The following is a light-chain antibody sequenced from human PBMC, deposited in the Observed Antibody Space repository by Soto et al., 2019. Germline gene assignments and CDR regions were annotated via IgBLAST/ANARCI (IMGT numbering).Light chain of an antibody. J-gene: IGKJ5*01. V-gene: IGKV1-5*01. CDR2: DAS. CDR1: QTLSSW. CDR3: QQYETIPT. Sequence: IKITQSPSALSVSVGDRVTITCRASQTLSSWLAWYQPRPGKAPKLLIYDASTLEAGVPSRFRGSGSGTDFTFTISRLQPEDIATYYCQQYETIPTFGQGTRLEI.